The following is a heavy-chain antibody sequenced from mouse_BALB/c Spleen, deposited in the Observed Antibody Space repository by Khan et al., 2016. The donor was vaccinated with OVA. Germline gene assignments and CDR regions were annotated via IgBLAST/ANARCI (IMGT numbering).Heavy chain of an antibody. Sequence: VQLQQSGAELVRPGALVKMSCKASGFNIKDYYIHWVKQRPEQGLEWIGWIDPENGNTIYDPKFQGKASITADTSSNTANQKLSSLASEDTAVYYCARSGYSAWFAYWGQGTLVTVSA. CDR1: GFNIKDYY. J-gene: IGHJ3*01. V-gene: IGHV14-1*02. CDR2: IDPENGNT. CDR3: ARSGYSAWFAY.